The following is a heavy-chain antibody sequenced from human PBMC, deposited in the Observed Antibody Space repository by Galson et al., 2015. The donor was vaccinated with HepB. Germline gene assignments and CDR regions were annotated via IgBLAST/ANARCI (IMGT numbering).Heavy chain of an antibody. V-gene: IGHV3-30-3*01. CDR3: ARDVRGYGSGSYSPDY. Sequence: SLRLSCAASGFTFSSYSLSWVRQAPGKGLEWLTIISYDETTKYYADSVKGRFTISRDNSKNTVYLQMNSLRPEDTAVYYCARDVRGYGSGSYSPDYWGQGTLVTVSS. J-gene: IGHJ4*02. D-gene: IGHD3-10*01. CDR1: GFTFSSYS. CDR2: ISYDETTK.